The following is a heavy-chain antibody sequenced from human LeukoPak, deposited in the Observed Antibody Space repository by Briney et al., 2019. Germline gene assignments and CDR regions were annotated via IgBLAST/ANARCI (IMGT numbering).Heavy chain of an antibody. CDR2: IWYDGSNK. CDR3: ARDQYSYAHAAH. V-gene: IGHV3-33*01. CDR1: GFTFSSYG. D-gene: IGHD5-18*01. J-gene: IGHJ4*02. Sequence: PGGSLRLSCAASGFTFSSYGMHWVRQAPGKGLEWVAVIWYDGSNKYYPDSVKGRFTISRDDSKSTLYLQMDSLRAEDTAVYYCARDQYSYAHAAHWGQGTLVTVSS.